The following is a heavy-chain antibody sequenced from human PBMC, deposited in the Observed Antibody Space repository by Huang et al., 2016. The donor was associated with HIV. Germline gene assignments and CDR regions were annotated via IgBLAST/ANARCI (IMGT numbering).Heavy chain of an antibody. Sequence: QVQLVESGGGVVQPGGSLRLSCAASGFTFRDYGMNWVRQAPGKGLEWVSFIRHAGSNKYYAYSVKGRFTISRDNSQNTLYLQMNDLRPDDTAMYYCAKGRAEMMVPTAIDSWGQGTLVTVSS. CDR3: AKGRAEMMVPTAIDS. CDR2: IRHAGSNK. V-gene: IGHV3-30*02. CDR1: GFTFRDYG. D-gene: IGHD1-26*01. J-gene: IGHJ4*02.